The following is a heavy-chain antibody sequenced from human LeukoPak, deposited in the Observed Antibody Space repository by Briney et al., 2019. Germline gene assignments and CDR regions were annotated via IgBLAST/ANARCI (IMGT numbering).Heavy chain of an antibody. CDR3: ASGGDYAGVAALFRH. V-gene: IGHV3-11*01. CDR1: GFNFSASY. D-gene: IGHD4-17*01. Sequence: PGGSLRLSCEASGFNFSASYMAWIRLTSGKRLEWVSYLSNRNIIINYADSVRGRFTISRDDTKMSLYLQMNNLRIEDTAIYYCASGGDYAGVAALFRHWGQGSLVTVSS. CDR2: LSNRNIII. J-gene: IGHJ4*02.